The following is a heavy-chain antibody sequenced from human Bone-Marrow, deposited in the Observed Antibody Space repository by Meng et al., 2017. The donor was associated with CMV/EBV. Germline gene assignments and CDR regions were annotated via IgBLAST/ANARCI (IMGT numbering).Heavy chain of an antibody. CDR1: GYTCTDHY. CDR3: ARDQDY. J-gene: IGHJ4*02. V-gene: IGHV1-2*02. Sequence: VKGSGKASGYTCTDHYIRWVRQAPGQGLEGMGWVNAQRGGTNYAQKFQGRVTMTRDTSITTAYMELRSLRSDDTAVYYCARDQDYWGQGTLVTVSS. CDR2: VNAQRGGT.